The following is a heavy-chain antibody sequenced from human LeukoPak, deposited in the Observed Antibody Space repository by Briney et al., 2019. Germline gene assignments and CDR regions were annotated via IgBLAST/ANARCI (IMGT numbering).Heavy chain of an antibody. Sequence: PGGSLRLSCAASGFMFSNYGVHWVRQAPGKGLEWVAFIRYDGSNKYYADSVKDRFTISRDNSKNMLFLQMNSLRAEDTAVYYCAKDLRAYTYGPRPFDYWGQGTLVTVSS. J-gene: IGHJ4*02. CDR2: IRYDGSNK. D-gene: IGHD5-18*01. CDR1: GFMFSNYG. CDR3: AKDLRAYTYGPRPFDY. V-gene: IGHV3-30*02.